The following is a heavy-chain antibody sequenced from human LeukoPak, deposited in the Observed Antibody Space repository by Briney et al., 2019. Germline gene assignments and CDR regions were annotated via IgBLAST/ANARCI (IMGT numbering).Heavy chain of an antibody. Sequence: SETLSLTCTASGGSISSYYWSWIRQPPGKGLEWIGYIYYSGSTNYNPSLKSRVTISLDTSKNQFSLKLSSVTAADTAVYYCARPEIVVVPAAMPGWFDPWGQGTLVTVSS. D-gene: IGHD2-2*01. J-gene: IGHJ5*02. CDR1: GGSISSYY. V-gene: IGHV4-59*08. CDR3: ARPEIVVVPAAMPGWFDP. CDR2: IYYSGST.